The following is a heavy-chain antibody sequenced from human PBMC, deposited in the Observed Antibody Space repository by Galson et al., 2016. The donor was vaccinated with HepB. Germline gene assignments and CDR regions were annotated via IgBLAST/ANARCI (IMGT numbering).Heavy chain of an antibody. Sequence: SLRLSCAASGFILGNNWMHWVRQAPGKGLVWVARVNEDGSHINHADSVKGRFTISRDIAKNTLYLQMNSLRVEDTAVYYCARDFTGEKDSWGQGTLVTVSS. V-gene: IGHV3-74*01. CDR3: ARDFTGEKDS. CDR1: GFILGNNW. D-gene: IGHD7-27*01. J-gene: IGHJ4*02. CDR2: VNEDGSHI.